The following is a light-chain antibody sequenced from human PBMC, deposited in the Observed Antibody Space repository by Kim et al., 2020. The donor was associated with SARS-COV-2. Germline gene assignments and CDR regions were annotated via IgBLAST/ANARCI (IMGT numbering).Light chain of an antibody. CDR1: SSDIGGYKY. V-gene: IGLV2-11*01. Sequence: QSALTQPRSVSGSPGQSVTISCTGTSSDIGGYKYVSWYQHHPGKAPKLIIFDISQRPSGVPDRFSGSKSGNTASLSISGLQAEDEADYYCCSYAGRYTYVVIGGGTKVTVL. CDR3: CSYAGRYTYVV. J-gene: IGLJ2*01. CDR2: DIS.